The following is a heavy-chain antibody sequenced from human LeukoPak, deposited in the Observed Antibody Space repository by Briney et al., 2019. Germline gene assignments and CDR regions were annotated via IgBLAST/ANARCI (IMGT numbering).Heavy chain of an antibody. V-gene: IGHV3-64*01. D-gene: IGHD6-13*01. CDR2: ISSNGGST. CDR3: ASIAAAGSSEFDY. CDR1: GFTFSSYA. Sequence: GGSLRLSCAASGFTFSSYAMLWVRQAPGKGLEYVSAISSNGGSTYYANSVKGRFTISRDNSKNTLYLQMGSLRAEDMAVYYCASIAAAGSSEFDYWGQGTLVTVSS. J-gene: IGHJ4*02.